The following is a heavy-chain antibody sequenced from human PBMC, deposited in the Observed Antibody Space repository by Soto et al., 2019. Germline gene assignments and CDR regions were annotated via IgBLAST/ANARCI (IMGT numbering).Heavy chain of an antibody. D-gene: IGHD3-22*01. CDR2: IIPIFGTA. J-gene: IGHJ4*02. CDR1: GGTFSSYA. CDR3: ARSRSNYYDSSGYYLVY. V-gene: IGHV1-69*13. Sequence: ASVQVSCQASGGTFSSYAISWVRQAPGQGLEWMGGIIPIFGTANYAQKFQGRVTITADESTSTAYMELSSLRSEDTAVYYCARSRSNYYDSSGYYLVYWGQGTLVTVSS.